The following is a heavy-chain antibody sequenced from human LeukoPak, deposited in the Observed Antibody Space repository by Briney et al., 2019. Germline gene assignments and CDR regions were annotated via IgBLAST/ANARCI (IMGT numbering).Heavy chain of an antibody. J-gene: IGHJ5*02. CDR1: GGSISSGSYY. CDR3: ARDLGLFGELEDWFDP. Sequence: SQTLSLTCTVSGGSISSGSYYWSWLRQPAGKGLEWIGRIYTSGSTNYNPSLKSRVTISVDTSKNQFSLKLSSVTAADTAVYYCARDLGLFGELEDWFDPWGQGTLVTVSS. V-gene: IGHV4-61*02. D-gene: IGHD3-10*02. CDR2: IYTSGST.